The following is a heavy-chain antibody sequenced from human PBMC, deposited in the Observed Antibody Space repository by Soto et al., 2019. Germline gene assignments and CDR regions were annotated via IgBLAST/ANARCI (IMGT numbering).Heavy chain of an antibody. Sequence: PGGSLRLSCAASGFRFRDHFMTWIRQAPGKGLEWVSKISSSGTNMYYADSVKGRFTVSRDNAQNLVYLQMNSLRGEDTAVYYCAGDPYYYGSAFWGQGILVTVSS. J-gene: IGHJ4*02. CDR2: ISSSGTNM. D-gene: IGHD3-10*01. V-gene: IGHV3-11*01. CDR3: AGDPYYYGSAF. CDR1: GFRFRDHF.